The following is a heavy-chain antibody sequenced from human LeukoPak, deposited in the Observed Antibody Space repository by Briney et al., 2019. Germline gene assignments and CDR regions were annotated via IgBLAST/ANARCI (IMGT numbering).Heavy chain of an antibody. Sequence: PGRSLRLSCAASGFTFSSYAMHWVRQAPGKGLEWVAVISYDGSNKYYADSVKGRFTISRDNSKNTLYLQMNSLRAEDTAVYYCAREFVQDPLYDYGMDVWGQGTTVTVSS. CDR3: AREFVQDPLYDYGMDV. CDR1: GFTFSSYA. CDR2: ISYDGSNK. D-gene: IGHD3-10*02. J-gene: IGHJ6*02. V-gene: IGHV3-30-3*01.